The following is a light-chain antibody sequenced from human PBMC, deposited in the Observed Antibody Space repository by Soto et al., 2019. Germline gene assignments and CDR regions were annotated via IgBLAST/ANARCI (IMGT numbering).Light chain of an antibody. J-gene: IGKJ1*01. CDR2: AAS. V-gene: IGKV1-39*01. CDR3: QQSYSTPRT. Sequence: DNKMTQSPSSLSASVGDRVTITCRASQSISSYLNWYQQKPGKAPKLLIYAASSLQSGVPSRFSGSGSGTDFTLTISSLQPEDFATYYCQQSYSTPRTFGQGTKVDI. CDR1: QSISSY.